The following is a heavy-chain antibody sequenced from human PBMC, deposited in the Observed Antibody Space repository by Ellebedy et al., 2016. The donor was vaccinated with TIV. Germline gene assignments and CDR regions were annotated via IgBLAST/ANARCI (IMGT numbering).Heavy chain of an antibody. Sequence: AASVKVSCKVSGYTLTELSMHWVRQAPGKGLEWMGGFDPEDGETIYAQKFQGRVTITADKSTSTAYMELSSLRSEDTAVYYCAKAYYGSGRNAFDIWGQGTMVTVSS. D-gene: IGHD3-10*01. V-gene: IGHV1-24*01. CDR3: AKAYYGSGRNAFDI. J-gene: IGHJ3*02. CDR2: FDPEDGET. CDR1: GYTLTELS.